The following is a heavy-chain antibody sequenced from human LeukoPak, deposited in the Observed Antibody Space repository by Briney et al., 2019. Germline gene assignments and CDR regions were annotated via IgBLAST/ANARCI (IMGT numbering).Heavy chain of an antibody. D-gene: IGHD6-13*01. CDR3: ARRLPAAGTLDY. CDR1: GDSVSGISFY. CDR2: IQYSGST. J-gene: IGHJ4*02. Sequence: SETLSLTCTVSGDSVSGISFYWSWIRQPPGKGLQYIGYIQYSGSTNYNPSLKSRVTISVDTSKNQFSLKLSSVTAADTAVYYCARRLPAAGTLDYWGQGTLVTVSS. V-gene: IGHV4-61*01.